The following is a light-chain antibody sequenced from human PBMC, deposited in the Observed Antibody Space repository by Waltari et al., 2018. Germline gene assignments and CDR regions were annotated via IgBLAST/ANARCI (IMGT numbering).Light chain of an antibody. CDR1: QSVLYSSNNKNY. CDR2: WAS. J-gene: IGKJ1*01. CDR3: QQYYSTRT. V-gene: IGKV4-1*01. Sequence: DIVMTQSPDSLAVSLGERATINCKSSQSVLYSSNNKNYLAWYQQKPGQPPKLLIDWASTREAGVPDRFSGSGSGTDFTLNISSLQAEDVAVYYCQQYYSTRTFGQGTKVEIK.